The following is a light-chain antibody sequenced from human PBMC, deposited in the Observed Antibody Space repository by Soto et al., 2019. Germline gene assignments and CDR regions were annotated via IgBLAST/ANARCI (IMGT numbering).Light chain of an antibody. CDR2: GAS. CDR1: QSVTSSY. CDR3: QQYGSPPT. J-gene: IGKJ1*01. Sequence: EIVLTQSPGTLSLSPGERATLSCRASQSVTSSYLAWYQQKFGQAPRPLIYGASSRATGIPDRFSGSGSGTYFTLTISRMAPEDVAVDYCQQYGSPPTFGQGTKVDI. V-gene: IGKV3-20*01.